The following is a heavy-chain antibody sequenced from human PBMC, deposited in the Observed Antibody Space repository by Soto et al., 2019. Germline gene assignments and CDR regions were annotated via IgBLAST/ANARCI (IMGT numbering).Heavy chain of an antibody. V-gene: IGHV3-9*01. CDR2: ISWNSGSI. Sequence: GGSLRLSCAASGFTFDDYAMHWVRQAPGKGLEWVSGISWNSGSIGYADSVKGRFTISRDNAKNSLYLQMNSLRAEDTALYYCAKDNRPRSDRYYYYMDVWGKGTTVTVSS. CDR3: AKDNRPRSDRYYYYMDV. CDR1: GFTFDDYA. J-gene: IGHJ6*03.